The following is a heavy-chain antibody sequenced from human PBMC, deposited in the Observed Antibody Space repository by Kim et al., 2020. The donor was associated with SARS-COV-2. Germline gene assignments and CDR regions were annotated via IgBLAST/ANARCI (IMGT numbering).Heavy chain of an antibody. Sequence: ASVKVSCKASGYTFTSYAMNWVRQAPGQGLEWMGWINTNTGNPTYAQGFTGRFVFSLDTSVSTAYLQISSLKAEDTAVYYCASPTTVVTHDAFDIWGQGTMVTVSS. D-gene: IGHD4-17*01. CDR2: INTNTGNP. J-gene: IGHJ3*02. V-gene: IGHV7-4-1*02. CDR1: GYTFTSYA. CDR3: ASPTTVVTHDAFDI.